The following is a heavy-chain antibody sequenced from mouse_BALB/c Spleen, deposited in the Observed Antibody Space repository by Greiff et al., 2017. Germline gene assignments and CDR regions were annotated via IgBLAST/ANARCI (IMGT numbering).Heavy chain of an antibody. D-gene: IGHD2-3*01. CDR1: GYTFTSYW. Sequence: QVQLQQSGAELARPGASVKLSCKASGYTFTSYWMQWVKQRPGQGLEWIGAIYPGDGDTRYTQKFKGKATLTADKSSSTAYMQLSSLASEDSAVYYCARDGYYDAMDYWGQGTSVTVSS. V-gene: IGHV1-87*01. CDR2: IYPGDGDT. J-gene: IGHJ4*01. CDR3: ARDGYYDAMDY.